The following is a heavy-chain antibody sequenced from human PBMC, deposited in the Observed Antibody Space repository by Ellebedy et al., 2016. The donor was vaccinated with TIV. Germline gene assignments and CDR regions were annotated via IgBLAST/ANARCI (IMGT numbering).Heavy chain of an antibody. Sequence: GESLKISCAVSGFTFSSYWMSWVRQAPGKGLEWVANIKEDGSAKYYVDSVKGRFTISRDNAKKSLYLQMNSLTVEDTGVYNCAREGSMVPTFHYYDYMDVWGKGTTVTVSS. CDR2: IKEDGSAK. CDR3: AREGSMVPTFHYYDYMDV. J-gene: IGHJ6*03. CDR1: GFTFSSYW. D-gene: IGHD4/OR15-4a*01. V-gene: IGHV3-7*01.